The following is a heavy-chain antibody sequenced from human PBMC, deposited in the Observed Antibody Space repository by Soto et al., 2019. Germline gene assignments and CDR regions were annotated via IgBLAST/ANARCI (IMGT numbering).Heavy chain of an antibody. D-gene: IGHD3-10*01. Sequence: QVQLQQWGAGLLKASETLSLTCAVYGGSLSVYYWTWIRQPPGKGLEWIGEINHSGSTNYNPSLKSRVTLSVDTSKNRFSLKLRSVTAADTAVYYCAQGGGSLWSWGQGTLVTVSS. CDR3: AQGGGSLWS. CDR1: GGSLSVYY. J-gene: IGHJ5*02. CDR2: INHSGST. V-gene: IGHV4-34*01.